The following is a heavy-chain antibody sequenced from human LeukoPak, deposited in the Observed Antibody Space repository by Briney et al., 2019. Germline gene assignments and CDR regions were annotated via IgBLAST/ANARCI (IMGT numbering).Heavy chain of an antibody. Sequence: PGGSLRLSCAASGFTSSSFGMHWVRQAPGKGRGWVAVIWYDGSNKYYADSVKGRFTISRDNSKNTLYLQMNSLRAEDTAVYYCARDLSGSYYYYFDYWGQGTLVTVSS. J-gene: IGHJ4*02. CDR1: GFTSSSFG. D-gene: IGHD3-10*01. CDR3: ARDLSGSYYYYFDY. CDR2: IWYDGSNK. V-gene: IGHV3-33*01.